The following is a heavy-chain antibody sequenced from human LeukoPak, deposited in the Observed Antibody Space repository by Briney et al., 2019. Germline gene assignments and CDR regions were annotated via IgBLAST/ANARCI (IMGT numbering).Heavy chain of an antibody. Sequence: SETLSLTCDVSGGSISSGNWWSWVRQPPGKGLEWIGEIYHSGSTNYSPSLKSRVTMSVDKSKNQFSLKLSSVTAADTAVYYCARDRPYGDYARNWFDPWGQGTLVTVSS. V-gene: IGHV4-4*02. CDR2: IYHSGST. D-gene: IGHD4-17*01. CDR1: GGSISSGNW. J-gene: IGHJ5*02. CDR3: ARDRPYGDYARNWFDP.